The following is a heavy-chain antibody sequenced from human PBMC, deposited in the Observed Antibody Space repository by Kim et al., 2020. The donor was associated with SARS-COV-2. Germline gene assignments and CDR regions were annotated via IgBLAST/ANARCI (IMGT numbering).Heavy chain of an antibody. CDR3: AVGGGDY. D-gene: IGHD3-16*01. Sequence: RSGSNISYADSVKGRITISREETKNAQYLQMNSLRDEDTAVYYWAVGGGDYWGQGTLVTVSS. J-gene: IGHJ4*02. CDR2: RSGSNI. V-gene: IGHV3-11*04.